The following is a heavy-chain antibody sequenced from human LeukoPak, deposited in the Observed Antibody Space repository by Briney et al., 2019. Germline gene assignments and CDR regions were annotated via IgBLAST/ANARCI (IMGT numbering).Heavy chain of an antibody. J-gene: IGHJ4*02. CDR1: GYTFTGYY. CDR2: INPNSGGT. V-gene: IGHV1-2*02. Sequence: ASVKVSCKASGYTFTGYYMHWVRQAPGQGLEWMGWINPNSGGTNYAQKFQGRVTMTSDTSISTAYMELSRLRSDDTAVYYCAREFCSSTSCLPPVYWGQGTLVTVSS. D-gene: IGHD2-2*01. CDR3: AREFCSSTSCLPPVY.